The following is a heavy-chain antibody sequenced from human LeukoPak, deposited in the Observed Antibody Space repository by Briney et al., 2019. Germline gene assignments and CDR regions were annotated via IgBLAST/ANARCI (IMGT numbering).Heavy chain of an antibody. V-gene: IGHV3-23*01. CDR2: ISDSGGTT. CDR1: GFTFSSYG. CDR3: GYGRSFFNY. Sequence: GGSLRLSCAASGFTFSSYGMTWVRQAPGKGLEWVSGISDSGGTTYYAGSVKGRFTISRDNSRNTLYLQMNSLRAEDTAVYYCGYGRSFFNYWGQGTLVTVSS. D-gene: IGHD1-26*01. J-gene: IGHJ4*02.